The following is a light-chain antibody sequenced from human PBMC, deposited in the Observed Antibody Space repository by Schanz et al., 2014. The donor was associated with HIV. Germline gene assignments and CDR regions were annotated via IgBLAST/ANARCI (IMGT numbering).Light chain of an antibody. CDR2: RNN. CDR3: AAWDDSLSGWV. J-gene: IGLJ3*02. Sequence: ELTQPPSASGTPGQRVTISCSGSSSNIGSNYVYWYQQLPGTAPKLLIYRNNQRPSGVPDRFSGSKSGTSASLAISGLRSEDEADYYCAAWDDSLSGWVFGGGTKLTVL. CDR1: SSNIGSNY. V-gene: IGLV1-47*01.